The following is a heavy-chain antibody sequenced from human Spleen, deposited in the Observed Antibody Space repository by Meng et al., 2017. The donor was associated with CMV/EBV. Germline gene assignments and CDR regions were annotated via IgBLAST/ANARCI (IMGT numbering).Heavy chain of an antibody. CDR2: ISGSSSSI. Sequence: GESLKISCAASGFTFSSYAMSWVRQAPGKGLEWVASISGSSSSIYYADSVKGRFTISRDNAKKSLYLQMNTLRAEDTAVYYCARDQYSDIVEVPPAIYYWGQGTRVTVSS. V-gene: IGHV3-21*01. J-gene: IGHJ4*02. CDR1: GFTFSSYA. D-gene: IGHD2-2*01. CDR3: ARDQYSDIVEVPPAIYY.